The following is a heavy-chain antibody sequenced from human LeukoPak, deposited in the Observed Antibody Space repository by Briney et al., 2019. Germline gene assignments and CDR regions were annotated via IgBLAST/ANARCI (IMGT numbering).Heavy chain of an antibody. V-gene: IGHV3-11*01. Sequence: GGSLRLSCAASGFTFSDYYMSWICQAPGKGLEWVSYISSSGSTIYYADSVKGRFTISRDNAKNSLYLQMNSLRAEDTAVYYCARDAIVVVPGHDYWGQGTLVTVSS. CDR2: ISSSGSTI. CDR1: GFTFSDYY. J-gene: IGHJ4*02. D-gene: IGHD2-2*01. CDR3: ARDAIVVVPGHDY.